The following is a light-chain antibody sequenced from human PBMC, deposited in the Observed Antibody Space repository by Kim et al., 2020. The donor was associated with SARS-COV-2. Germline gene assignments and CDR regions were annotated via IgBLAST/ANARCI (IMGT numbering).Light chain of an antibody. CDR3: QQYNRSPGLT. Sequence: MTQSSSTLSVSVGDRVTITCRASQSIGTWLAWYQQKPGKAPRLLIYEASNLDSGVSSRFSGSGSGTEFTLTISSLQTDDFATYYCQQYNRSPGLTFGGGTKVDIK. V-gene: IGKV1-5*03. CDR2: EAS. CDR1: QSIGTW. J-gene: IGKJ4*01.